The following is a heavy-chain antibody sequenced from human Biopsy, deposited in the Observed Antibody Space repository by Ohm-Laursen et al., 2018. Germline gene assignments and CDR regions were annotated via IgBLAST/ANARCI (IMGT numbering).Heavy chain of an antibody. Sequence: SDTLSLTCSVSGGSISSRNHYWGWLRQPPGKGLEWIGHVYYSGSTFYNSSLESRVTVSVDTSKNQFHLRLNSMSASDTAVYYCARHSLDDFWSGAHYYFDYWGLGTLVTVSS. V-gene: IGHV4-39*01. CDR3: ARHSLDDFWSGAHYYFDY. J-gene: IGHJ4*02. CDR2: VYYSGST. D-gene: IGHD3-3*01. CDR1: GGSISSRNHY.